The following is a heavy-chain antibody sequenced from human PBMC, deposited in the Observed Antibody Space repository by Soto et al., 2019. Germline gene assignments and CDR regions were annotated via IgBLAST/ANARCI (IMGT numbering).Heavy chain of an antibody. D-gene: IGHD1-1*01. CDR2: IMPVFPTP. CDR3: ARDKDRLQLGGNYYYILDV. Sequence: QVPLVQSGAEVKKPGSSVKVSCKTSGGTFSTSAISWVRQAPGQGLEWVGGIMPVFPTPDYAQNFQGRVTITADDSTTTAYLELTSLRADETAVYYCARDKDRLQLGGNYYYILDVWGQGTAITVSS. V-gene: IGHV1-69*12. CDR1: GGTFSTSA. J-gene: IGHJ6*02.